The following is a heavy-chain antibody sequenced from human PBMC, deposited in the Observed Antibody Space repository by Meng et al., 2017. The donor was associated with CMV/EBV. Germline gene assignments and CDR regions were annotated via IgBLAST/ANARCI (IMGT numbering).Heavy chain of an antibody. CDR3: ARQVSIAARPNYYGMDV. D-gene: IGHD6-6*01. CDR1: GYTFTGYY. Sequence: ASVKVSCKASGYTFTGYYMHWVRQAPGQGLEWMGWINPNSGGTNYAQKFQGRVTMTRDTSISTAYMELSRLRSDDTAVYYSARQVSIAARPNYYGMDVWGQGTTVTVSS. CDR2: INPNSGGT. J-gene: IGHJ6*02. V-gene: IGHV1-2*02.